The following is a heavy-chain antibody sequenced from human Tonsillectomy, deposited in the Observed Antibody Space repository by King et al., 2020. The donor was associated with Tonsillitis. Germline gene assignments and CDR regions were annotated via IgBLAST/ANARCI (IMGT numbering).Heavy chain of an antibody. CDR2: ISRIVSSI. V-gene: IGHV3-11*01. J-gene: IGHJ5*02. D-gene: IGHD1-1*01. CDR3: ASSDWNDWFDP. CDR1: GFIFSDYY. Sequence: VQLVESGGGLVKPVGSLRLSCSASGFIFSDYYMSWIRQAPGQGLEWVSYISRIVSSIYYADSVKGRFTSSRDNAKKAVYLQMNSLRAEDTAVYYCASSDWNDWFDPWGQGTLVTVSS.